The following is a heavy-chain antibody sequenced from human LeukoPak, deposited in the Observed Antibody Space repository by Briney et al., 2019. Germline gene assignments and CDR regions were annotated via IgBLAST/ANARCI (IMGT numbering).Heavy chain of an antibody. CDR2: IHPRDSDI. CDR1: GYSFTTYW. D-gene: IGHD3-16*02. V-gene: IGHV5-51*01. J-gene: IGHJ4*02. Sequence: GESLKISCKGSGYSFTTYWIAWVRQVLGKGLEWMGIIHPRDSDIRYNPPFQGQVTISADKSISTAYLQWNSLKASDTAMYYCARMIGLGEVSPYFDYWGQGSLVTVSS. CDR3: ARMIGLGEVSPYFDY.